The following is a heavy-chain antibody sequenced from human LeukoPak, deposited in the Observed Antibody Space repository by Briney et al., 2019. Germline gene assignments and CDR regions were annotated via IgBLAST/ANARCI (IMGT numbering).Heavy chain of an antibody. Sequence: GGSLRLSCAASGFTFSSYGMHWVRQAPGKGLEWVAFIRYDGSNKYYADSVKGRFTISRDNSKNTLYLQMNSLRAEDTAVYYCAKPRSYGDEWYYFDYWGQGTLVTVSS. J-gene: IGHJ4*02. D-gene: IGHD4-17*01. CDR3: AKPRSYGDEWYYFDY. V-gene: IGHV3-30*02. CDR1: GFTFSSYG. CDR2: IRYDGSNK.